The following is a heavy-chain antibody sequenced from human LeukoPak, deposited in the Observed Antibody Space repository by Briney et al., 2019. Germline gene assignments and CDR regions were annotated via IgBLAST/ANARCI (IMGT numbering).Heavy chain of an antibody. V-gene: IGHV4-34*01. Sequence: SGTLSLTCAVYGGSFSGYYWSWIRQPPGKGLEWIGEINHSGSTNYNPSLKSRLTISVDTSKNQFSLKLKSVTAADTAVYYCARHRLERLHDYWGQGTLVTVSS. J-gene: IGHJ4*02. CDR2: INHSGST. D-gene: IGHD1-1*01. CDR3: ARHRLERLHDY. CDR1: GGSFSGYY.